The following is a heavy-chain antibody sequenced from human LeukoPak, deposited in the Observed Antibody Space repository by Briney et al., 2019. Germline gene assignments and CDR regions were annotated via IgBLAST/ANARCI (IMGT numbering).Heavy chain of an antibody. CDR3: ARDRINYYGSGSYLRDDY. D-gene: IGHD3-10*01. J-gene: IGHJ4*02. Sequence: PGGSLRLSCAASGFTFSSYSMNWVRQAPGKGLEWVSSISSSSSYIYYADSVKGRFTISRDNAKNSLYLQMNSLRAEVTAVYHCARDRINYYGSGSYLRDDYWGQGTLVTVSS. CDR1: GFTFSSYS. CDR2: ISSSSSYI. V-gene: IGHV3-21*01.